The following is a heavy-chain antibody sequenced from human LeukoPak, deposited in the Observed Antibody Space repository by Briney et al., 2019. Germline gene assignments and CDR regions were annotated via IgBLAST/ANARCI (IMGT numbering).Heavy chain of an antibody. Sequence: GGSLRLSCAASGFTFSSYSMSWVRQAPGKGLEWVSSISSSSSYIYYADSVKGRFTISRDNAKNSLYLQMNSLRAEDTAVYYCAPASPLAAGPYFDYWGQGTLVTVSS. CDR3: APASPLAAGPYFDY. D-gene: IGHD6-13*01. CDR1: GFTFSSYS. V-gene: IGHV3-21*01. CDR2: ISSSSSYI. J-gene: IGHJ4*02.